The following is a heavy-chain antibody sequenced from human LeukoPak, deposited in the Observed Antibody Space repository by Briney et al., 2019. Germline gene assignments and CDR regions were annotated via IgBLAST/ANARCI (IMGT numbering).Heavy chain of an antibody. CDR2: ISFDEKYK. Sequence: GRSLRLSCAASGFSFSNYGMHWVRQAPGKGLEWVAVISFDEKYKNYGDSVKGRFTISRDNSKNTLYLQMNSLRAEDTAVYYCAKEEGLLWYGELSRGPFDYWGQGTLVTVSS. V-gene: IGHV3-30*18. J-gene: IGHJ4*02. CDR1: GFSFSNYG. CDR3: AKEEGLLWYGELSRGPFDY. D-gene: IGHD3-10*01.